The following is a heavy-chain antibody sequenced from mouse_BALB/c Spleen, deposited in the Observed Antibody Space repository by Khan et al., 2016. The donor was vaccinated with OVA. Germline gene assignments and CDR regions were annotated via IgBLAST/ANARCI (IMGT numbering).Heavy chain of an antibody. V-gene: IGHV10-1*02. CDR1: GFTFNTYA. CDR2: IRSKSNNYAT. D-gene: IGHD1-1*01. Sequence: EVQLVESGGGLVQPKGSLKLSCAASGFTFNTYAMNWVRQAPGKGLEWVARIRSKSNNYATYYADSVKDRFTISRDASQSMLYLQMNNLKTEDTAMYYCVEQGYGSSYYAMGYWGQGTSVTVSS. CDR3: VEQGYGSSYYAMGY. J-gene: IGHJ4*01.